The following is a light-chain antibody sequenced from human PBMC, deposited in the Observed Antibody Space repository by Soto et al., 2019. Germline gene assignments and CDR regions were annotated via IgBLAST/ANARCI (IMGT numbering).Light chain of an antibody. CDR1: QSVSSSY. V-gene: IGKV3-20*01. CDR2: GAS. J-gene: IGKJ4*01. CDR3: QQYGSSPLLT. Sequence: EIVLTQSPGTLSLSPGERATLSCRASQSVSSSYLAWYQQKPGQAPRLLIYGASSRATGIPDRFSGSGSGTDFTLTISRLEPGDFAVDYCQQYGSSPLLTFGGGTKVEIK.